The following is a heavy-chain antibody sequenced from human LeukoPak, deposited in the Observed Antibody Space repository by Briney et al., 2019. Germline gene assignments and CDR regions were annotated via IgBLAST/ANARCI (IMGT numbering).Heavy chain of an antibody. CDR1: GFTFSNYG. V-gene: IGHV3-30*18. Sequence: GGSLRLSCAASGFTFSNYGMHWVRQAPGKGLEWVAVVADDGRDKHHADSVKGRFTISRDNSKNTLLLQMNSLRPEDTAIYYCAKDGALSAASYYSDYWGQGTLVTVSS. D-gene: IGHD6-13*01. CDR3: AKDGALSAASYYSDY. CDR2: VADDGRDK. J-gene: IGHJ4*02.